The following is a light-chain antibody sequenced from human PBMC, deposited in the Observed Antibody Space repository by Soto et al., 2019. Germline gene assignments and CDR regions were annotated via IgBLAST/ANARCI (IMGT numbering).Light chain of an antibody. CDR1: QSVSSL. CDR3: QQYSSSPRT. J-gene: IGKJ1*01. Sequence: EVVMTQSPATLSLSPGERATLSCRASQSVSSLLAWYQQKPGQAPRLLIYRASTRATGISGRFSGSASGTEFTLTISSLQSEDFTVYYCQQYSSSPRTFGQGTKVDIK. CDR2: RAS. V-gene: IGKV3-15*01.